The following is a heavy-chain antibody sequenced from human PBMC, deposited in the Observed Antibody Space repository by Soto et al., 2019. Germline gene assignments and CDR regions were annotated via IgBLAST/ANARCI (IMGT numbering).Heavy chain of an antibody. D-gene: IGHD2-2*01. J-gene: IGHJ6*02. V-gene: IGHV4-59*01. Sequence: SETLSLTCTVSGVSIDYYYWGWIRQPPGKGLEWIGYISDSGSTKYNPSLRSRVTISVDTSKNQFSLHLSSVTAADTAVYYCARDSTSWFPYQDIDVWGQGTTVTVSS. CDR2: ISDSGST. CDR1: GVSIDYYY. CDR3: ARDSTSWFPYQDIDV.